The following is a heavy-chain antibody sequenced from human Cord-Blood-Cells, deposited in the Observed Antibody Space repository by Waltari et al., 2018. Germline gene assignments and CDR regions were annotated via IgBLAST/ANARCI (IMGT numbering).Heavy chain of an antibody. CDR1: GGSFSGNY. CDR3: ARRHYTVVTPFDY. Sequence: QVQLQQWGAGLLKPSETLSLTCAVYGGSFSGNYWTCIRQPPGKGREWIGEINHSGSTNYNPSLKSRVTISVDTSKNQFSLKLSSVTAADTAVYYCARRHYTVVTPFDYWGQGTLVTVSS. J-gene: IGHJ4*02. V-gene: IGHV4-34*01. D-gene: IGHD2-21*02. CDR2: INHSGST.